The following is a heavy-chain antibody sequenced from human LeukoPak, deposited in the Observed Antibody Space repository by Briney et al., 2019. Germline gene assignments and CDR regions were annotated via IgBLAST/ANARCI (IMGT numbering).Heavy chain of an antibody. D-gene: IGHD6-19*01. CDR2: ISYDGSDK. V-gene: IGHV3-30*03. Sequence: GGSLRLSCAASAFTFSSYGMHWVRQAPGKGLEWVALISYDGSDKDYAKSVKGRFTISRDNAKNSLYLQMNSLRAEDTAVYYCARDPSSGWYLKGWFDPWGQGTLVTVSS. J-gene: IGHJ5*02. CDR1: AFTFSSYG. CDR3: ARDPSSGWYLKGWFDP.